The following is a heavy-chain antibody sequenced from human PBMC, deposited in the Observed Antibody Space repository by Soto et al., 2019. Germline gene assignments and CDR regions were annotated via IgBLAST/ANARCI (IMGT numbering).Heavy chain of an antibody. D-gene: IGHD3-10*01. V-gene: IGHV4-31*03. Sequence: PSETLSLTCTVSGGSISSGGDYWSWIRQHPGKGLEWIGYIYYSGSTYYNPSLKSRVTISVDTSKNQFSLKLSSVTAADTAVYYCARGLGIGEPREWYYYMDVWGKGTTVTVSS. CDR1: GGSISSGGDY. CDR3: ARGLGIGEPREWYYYMDV. J-gene: IGHJ6*03. CDR2: IYYSGST.